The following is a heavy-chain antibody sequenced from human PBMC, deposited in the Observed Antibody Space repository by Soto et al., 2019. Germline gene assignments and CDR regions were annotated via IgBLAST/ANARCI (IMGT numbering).Heavy chain of an antibody. Sequence: QVQLVQSGAEVKKPGSSVKVSCKVSGGTFSSHAINWLRQAPGQGLEWMGVIIPVTDTPNNAEKFQGRVTITADKSTTTVYMELSSLTFDDTAVYFCARGNKGLGHYGPGSQGWYGPWGQGTLVTVSS. CDR1: GGTFSSHA. CDR3: ARGNKGLGHYGPGSQGWYGP. J-gene: IGHJ5*02. V-gene: IGHV1-69*06. CDR2: IIPVTDTP. D-gene: IGHD3-10*01.